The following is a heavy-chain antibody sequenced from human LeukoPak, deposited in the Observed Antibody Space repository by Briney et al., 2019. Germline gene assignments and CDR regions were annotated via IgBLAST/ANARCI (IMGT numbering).Heavy chain of an antibody. D-gene: IGHD1-1*01. V-gene: IGHV3-48*03. CDR1: GFTFSSYE. CDR3: ARVLERRNWFDP. Sequence: GGSLRLSCAASGFTFSSYEMNWVRQAPGKGLEWVSYISSSGSTIYYADSVKGRFTISRDNAKNSLYLQMNSLRAEDTAVYYCARVLERRNWFDPWGQGTLVTVSS. CDR2: ISSSGSTI. J-gene: IGHJ5*02.